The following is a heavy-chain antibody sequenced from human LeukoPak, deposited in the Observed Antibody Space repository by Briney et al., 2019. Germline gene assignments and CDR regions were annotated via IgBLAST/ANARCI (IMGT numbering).Heavy chain of an antibody. D-gene: IGHD3-10*01. CDR1: GGTFSSYA. CDR3: ARWFDTMVRGDYNWFDP. J-gene: IGHJ5*02. Sequence: ASVKVSCKASGGTFSSYAISWVRQAPGQGLEWMGGIIPIFGTANYAQKFQGRVTITADESTSTAYMELSSLRSEDTAVYYCARWFDTMVRGDYNWFDPWGQGTLVTVSS. V-gene: IGHV1-69*13. CDR2: IIPIFGTA.